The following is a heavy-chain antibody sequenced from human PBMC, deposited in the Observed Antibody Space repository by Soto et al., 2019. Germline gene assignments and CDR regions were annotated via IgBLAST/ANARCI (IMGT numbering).Heavy chain of an antibody. CDR3: ARGSGSYYVSHY. V-gene: IGHV1-69*13. D-gene: IGHD3-22*01. CDR2: IIPIFGTA. J-gene: IGHJ4*02. Sequence: SVKVSCKASGGSFSSYAISWVRQAPGQGLEWMGGIIPIFGTANYAQKFQGRVTITADESTSTAYMELSSLRSEDTAVYYCARGSGSYYVSHYWDQGTLVTVSS. CDR1: GGSFSSYA.